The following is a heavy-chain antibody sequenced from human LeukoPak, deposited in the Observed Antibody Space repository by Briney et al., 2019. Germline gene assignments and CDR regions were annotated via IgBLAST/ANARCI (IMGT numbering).Heavy chain of an antibody. CDR3: ARGNGYYFDY. CDR2: IYTSGST. V-gene: IGHV4-61*02. J-gene: IGHJ4*02. CDR1: GGSISSGSYY. Sequence: SQTLSLTCTVSGGSISSGSYYWSWIRQPAGKGLEWIGRIYTSGSTNYNPSLKSRVTISVDTSKNQFSLKLSSVTAADTAVYYCARGNGYYFDYLGQGTLVTVSS.